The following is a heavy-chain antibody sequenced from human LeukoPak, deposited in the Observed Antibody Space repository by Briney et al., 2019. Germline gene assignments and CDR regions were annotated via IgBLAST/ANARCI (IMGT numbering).Heavy chain of an antibody. J-gene: IGHJ5*02. CDR1: EYSFISYW. CDR2: IYPGDSDT. V-gene: IGHV5-51*01. Sequence: GESLQISCKGSEYSFISYWIGWVRQMPGKGLEWMGIIYPGDSDTKYSPSFQGQVIISADKSISTAYLQWSSLKASDTAMYYCAALTSGFDPWGQGTLVTVSS. CDR3: AALTSGFDP.